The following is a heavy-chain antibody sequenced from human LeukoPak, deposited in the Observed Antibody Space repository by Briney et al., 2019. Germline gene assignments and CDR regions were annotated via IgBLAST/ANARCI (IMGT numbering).Heavy chain of an antibody. V-gene: IGHV1-2*02. CDR1: GYTFTGYY. D-gene: IGHD3-16*01. J-gene: IGHJ4*02. CDR2: INPNSGGT. Sequence: ASVKVSCKASGYTFTGYYMHWVRQAPGQGLEWMGWINPNSGGTNYAQRFQGRVTMTRDTSISTAYMELSRLGSDDTAVYYCARTDYIWGSYLGYWGQGTLVTVSS. CDR3: ARTDYIWGSYLGY.